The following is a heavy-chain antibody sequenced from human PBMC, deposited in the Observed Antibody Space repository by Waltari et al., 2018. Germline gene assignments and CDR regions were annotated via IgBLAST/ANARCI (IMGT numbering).Heavy chain of an antibody. D-gene: IGHD5-12*01. V-gene: IGHV4-38-2*01. CDR2: IYHSGST. J-gene: IGHJ5*02. CDR1: GYSIRSGYY. CDR3: ARIIVATINWFDP. Sequence: QVQLQESGPGLVKPSETLSLTCAVSGYSIRSGYYWGWLRQPPGKGLEWIGSIYHSGSTYYNPSLKSRVTISVDTSKNQFSLKLSSVTAADTAVYYCARIIVATINWFDPWGQGTLVTVSS.